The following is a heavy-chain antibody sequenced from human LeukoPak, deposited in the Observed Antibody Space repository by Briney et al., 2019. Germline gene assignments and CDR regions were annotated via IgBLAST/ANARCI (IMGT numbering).Heavy chain of an antibody. CDR3: AYCSSTSCYFDY. D-gene: IGHD2-2*01. V-gene: IGHV1-2*02. CDR1: GYTFTGYY. CDR2: INPNSGGT. Sequence: GASVKVSCKASGYTFTGYYMHWVRQAPGQGLEWMGWINPNSGGTNYAQKFQGRVTITADESTSTAYMELSSLRSEDTAVYYCAYCSSTSCYFDYWGQGTLVTVSS. J-gene: IGHJ4*02.